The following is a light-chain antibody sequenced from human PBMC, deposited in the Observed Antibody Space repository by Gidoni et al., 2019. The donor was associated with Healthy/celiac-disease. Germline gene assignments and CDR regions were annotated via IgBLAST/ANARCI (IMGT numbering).Light chain of an antibody. CDR1: QSVLYSSNNTNY. CDR2: WAS. J-gene: IGKJ4*01. Sequence: DIVMTQSPDSLAVSLGERATINCKSSQSVLYSSNNTNYLAWYQQKTGQPPKLLIYWASTRDFTLTSSRLQDEDVAVYYCQQYYSTPPTFGGGTKVEIK. CDR3: QQYYSTPPT. V-gene: IGKV4-1*01.